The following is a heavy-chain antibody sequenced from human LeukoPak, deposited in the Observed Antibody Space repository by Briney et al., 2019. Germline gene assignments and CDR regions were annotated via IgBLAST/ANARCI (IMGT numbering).Heavy chain of an antibody. CDR1: GFTFSIYW. Sequence: PGGSLRLSCAASGFTFSIYWMSWVRQAPGKGVECVANIKQEGSEKYYMHSVKGRFTISRDNAKNSLYPQMNSLRAEDTAVYYCASAGVYDILTGPILWGQGTLVTVSS. J-gene: IGHJ4*02. D-gene: IGHD3-9*01. CDR2: IKQEGSEK. CDR3: ASAGVYDILTGPIL. V-gene: IGHV3-7*01.